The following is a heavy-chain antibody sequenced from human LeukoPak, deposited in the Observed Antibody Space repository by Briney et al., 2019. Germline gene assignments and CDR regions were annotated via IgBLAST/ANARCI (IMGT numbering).Heavy chain of an antibody. CDR2: INPNSGGT. V-gene: IGHV1-2*02. D-gene: IGHD3-9*01. Sequence: ASVKVSCKASGYTFTGYYMHWVRQAPGQGLEWMGWINPNSGGTNYAQKFQGRVTMTRDTSISTAYMELSRLRSDDTAVYYCASTYDILTGYTNWFDPWGQGTLVTVSS. CDR3: ASTYDILTGYTNWFDP. CDR1: GYTFTGYY. J-gene: IGHJ5*02.